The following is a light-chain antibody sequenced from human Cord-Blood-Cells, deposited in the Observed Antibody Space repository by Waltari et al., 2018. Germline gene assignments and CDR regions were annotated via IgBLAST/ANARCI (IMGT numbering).Light chain of an antibody. Sequence: QSALTQPASVSGSPGQSITISCTGTSSDVGSYNLVSWYQQHPGKAPKPMIYESSKRPSGGSNRFAGSKSGNTASLTISGLQAEDEADYYCCSYAGSSTLVFGGGTKLTVL. CDR1: SSDVGSYNL. V-gene: IGLV2-23*01. J-gene: IGLJ3*02. CDR3: CSYAGSSTLV. CDR2: ESS.